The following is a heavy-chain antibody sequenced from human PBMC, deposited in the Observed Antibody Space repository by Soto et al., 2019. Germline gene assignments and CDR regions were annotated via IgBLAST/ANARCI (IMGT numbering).Heavy chain of an antibody. CDR2: INPNNGGT. Sequence: ASVKVSCKASGYSFTGYYIHWVRQAPRQGLEWLGWINPNNGGTIYAQKFQGWVTMTEDTSISTAYMELSSLRSEDTAVYYCATDLPWAAVAGNYWGQGTLVTVSS. D-gene: IGHD6-19*01. V-gene: IGHV1-2*04. J-gene: IGHJ4*02. CDR3: ATDLPWAAVAGNY. CDR1: GYSFTGYY.